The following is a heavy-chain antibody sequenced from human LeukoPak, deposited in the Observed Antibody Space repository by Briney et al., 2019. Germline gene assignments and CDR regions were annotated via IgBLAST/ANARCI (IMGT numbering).Heavy chain of an antibody. Sequence: ASVKVSCKASGYTITTYAITWVRQAPGQGLEWMGWIRANNGNTNYAQKLQGSVTMTTDTSTSTAYMELRSLRSDDTAVYYCAREGDSSWLHDVFDIWGQGTMVTVSS. D-gene: IGHD6-13*01. J-gene: IGHJ3*02. CDR3: AREGDSSWLHDVFDI. CDR1: GYTITTYA. CDR2: IRANNGNT. V-gene: IGHV1-18*01.